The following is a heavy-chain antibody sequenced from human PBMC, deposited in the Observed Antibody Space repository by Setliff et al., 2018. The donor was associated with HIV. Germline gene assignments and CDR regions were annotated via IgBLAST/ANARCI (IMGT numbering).Heavy chain of an antibody. J-gene: IGHJ6*03. CDR1: GGSFSGYY. V-gene: IGHV4-34*01. CDR3: ARATPFVVVPAAPNYYYYMDV. Sequence: KPSETLSLTCAVYGGSFSGYYWGWIRQPPGKGLEWIGEIHHSGITNYNPSLKSRVTISIDTSKNQFSLKLSSVTAADTAVYSCARATPFVVVPAAPNYYYYMDVWGKGTTVTVSS. CDR2: IHHSGIT. D-gene: IGHD2-2*01.